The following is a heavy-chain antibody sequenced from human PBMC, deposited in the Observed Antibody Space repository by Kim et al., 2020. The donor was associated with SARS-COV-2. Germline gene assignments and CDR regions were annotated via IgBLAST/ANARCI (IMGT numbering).Heavy chain of an antibody. CDR1: ANSIKSHS. J-gene: IGHJ4*02. V-gene: IGHV1-18*04. D-gene: IGHD1-1*01. CDR2: IALKNGDT. Sequence: ASVKVSCKASANSIKSHSINWVRQAPGQGLEWMGWIALKNGDTNYPQKFQDRVTITLDASTNTAYMQLRSLTSDDAAVYYCASWAGVHINNWSGPFDYWGQGTLVSVSS. CDR3: ASWAGVHINNWSGPFDY.